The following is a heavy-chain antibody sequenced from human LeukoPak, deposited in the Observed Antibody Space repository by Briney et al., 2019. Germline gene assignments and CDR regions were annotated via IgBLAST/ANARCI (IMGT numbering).Heavy chain of an antibody. D-gene: IGHD3-3*01. CDR1: GFTFSSYS. V-gene: IGHV3-48*01. CDR2: ISSGSTTI. J-gene: IGHJ4*02. CDR3: ARAESGYGH. Sequence: GGSPRLSCAASGFTFSSYSMNWVRQAPGKGLEWVSYISSGSTTIYYADSVKGRFTISRDNAKNSLFLQMNSLRAEDTAVYYCARAESGYGHWGQGTLVTVSS.